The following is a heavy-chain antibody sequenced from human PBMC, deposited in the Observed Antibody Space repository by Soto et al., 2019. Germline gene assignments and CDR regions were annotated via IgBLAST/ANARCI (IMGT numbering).Heavy chain of an antibody. V-gene: IGHV4-34*01. CDR3: ARMGDFWSGPGELDP. CDR2: VYHNGST. CDR1: GGSFSGYY. Sequence: SETLSLTCAVYGGSFSGYYWSWIRQPPGKGLGWIGRVYHNGSTNYNPSLKSRVTISVDTSKNQFSLKLTSVTAADSAVYYCARMGDFWSGPGELDPWGQGTLVTVS. J-gene: IGHJ5*02. D-gene: IGHD3-3*01.